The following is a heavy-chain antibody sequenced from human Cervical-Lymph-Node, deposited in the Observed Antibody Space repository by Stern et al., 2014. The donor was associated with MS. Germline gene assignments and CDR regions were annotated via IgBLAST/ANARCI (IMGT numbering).Heavy chain of an antibody. Sequence: QVQLQESGPGLVKPSQTLSLTCTVSGGSVGSGSYDWSWIRQPAGKGLEWIGRIYTTGSTYYNPSLKSRVSISIDTSTNPFSLKLPSVTAADTAVYYCARDKEDTNMAFRYFDNWGQGTLVTVSS. D-gene: IGHD5-18*01. CDR3: ARDKEDTNMAFRYFDN. V-gene: IGHV4-61*02. CDR1: GGSVGSGSYD. J-gene: IGHJ4*02. CDR2: IYTTGST.